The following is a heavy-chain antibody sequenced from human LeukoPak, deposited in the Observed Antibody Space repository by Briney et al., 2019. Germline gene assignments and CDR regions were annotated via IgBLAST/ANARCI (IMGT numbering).Heavy chain of an antibody. J-gene: IGHJ4*02. Sequence: SETLSLTCTVSGGSISSDDHYWSWIRQRPGTGLEWVAYIYYSGTTYYSPSLKSRVAISVGTSKNQFSLKLSSVTAADTAVYYCARGSSGWPVDYWGQGTLVTVSS. CDR3: ARGSSGWPVDY. CDR2: IYYSGTT. CDR1: GGSISSDDHY. V-gene: IGHV4-31*03. D-gene: IGHD6-19*01.